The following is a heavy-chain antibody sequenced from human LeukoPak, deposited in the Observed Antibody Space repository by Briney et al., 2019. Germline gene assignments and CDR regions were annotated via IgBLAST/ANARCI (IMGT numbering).Heavy chain of an antibody. Sequence: PSETLSLTCTVSGGSISSYYWSWIRQPPGKGLEWIGSIYYSGSTYYNPSLKSRVTISVDTSKNQFSLKLSSVTAADTAVYYCATNDRQWLARNHDAFDIWGQGTMVTVSS. J-gene: IGHJ3*02. CDR2: IYYSGST. D-gene: IGHD6-19*01. CDR3: ATNDRQWLARNHDAFDI. CDR1: GGSISSYY. V-gene: IGHV4-59*05.